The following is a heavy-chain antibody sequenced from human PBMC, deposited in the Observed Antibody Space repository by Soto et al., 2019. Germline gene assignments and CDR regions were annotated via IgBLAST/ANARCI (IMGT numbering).Heavy chain of an antibody. CDR2: ISSSSSTI. CDR3: ASQTAMVDYFDY. D-gene: IGHD5-18*01. V-gene: IGHV3-48*02. CDR1: GFTFSSYS. Sequence: GVLRLSCAASGFTFSSYSMNWVRQAPGKGLEWVSYISSSSSTIYYADSVKGRFTISRDNAKNSLYLQMNSLRDEDTAVYYCASQTAMVDYFDYWGQGTLVTVSS. J-gene: IGHJ4*02.